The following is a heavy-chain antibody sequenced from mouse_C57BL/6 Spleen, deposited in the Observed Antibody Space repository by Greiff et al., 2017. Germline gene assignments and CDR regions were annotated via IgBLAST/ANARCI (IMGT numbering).Heavy chain of an antibody. D-gene: IGHD2-1*01. CDR3: ARVYGNYWYFDV. Sequence: QVQLQQPGAELVKPGASVKLSCKASGYTFTSYWMHWVKQRPGQGLEWIGMIHPNSGSTNYNEKFKSKATLTVDKSSSTAYMQLSSLTSEDSAVYYCARVYGNYWYFDVWGTGTTVTVSS. V-gene: IGHV1-64*01. J-gene: IGHJ1*03. CDR2: IHPNSGST. CDR1: GYTFTSYW.